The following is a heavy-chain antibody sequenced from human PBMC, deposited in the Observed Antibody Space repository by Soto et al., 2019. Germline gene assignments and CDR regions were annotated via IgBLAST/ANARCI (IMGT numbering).Heavy chain of an antibody. CDR2: ISSSGYSA. Sequence: EVQLLESGGALVQPGVSLSLSCAASGFTYNNYAMGWVRQAPGKGLEWVSAISSSGYSAYYADSVKGRFTISRDNSRKTMFLQMNKLSAEDTAVYYCAKGSVVVAAKFGSWGQGTQVTVSS. CDR3: AKGSVVVAAKFGS. V-gene: IGHV3-23*01. D-gene: IGHD2-21*02. CDR1: GFTYNNYA. J-gene: IGHJ4*02.